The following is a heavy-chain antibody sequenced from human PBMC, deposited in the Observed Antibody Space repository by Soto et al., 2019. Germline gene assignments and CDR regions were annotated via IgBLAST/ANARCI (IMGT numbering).Heavy chain of an antibody. CDR2: ISAYNGNT. Sequence: ASVKVSCKASGYTFASYGISWVRQAPGQGLEWMGWISAYNGNTNYAQKLQGRVTMTTDTSTSTAYMELRSLRSDDTAVYFCARKIVGVVFDYWGQGTLVTVSS. CDR3: ARKIVGVVFDY. CDR1: GYTFASYG. J-gene: IGHJ4*02. D-gene: IGHD1-26*01. V-gene: IGHV1-18*01.